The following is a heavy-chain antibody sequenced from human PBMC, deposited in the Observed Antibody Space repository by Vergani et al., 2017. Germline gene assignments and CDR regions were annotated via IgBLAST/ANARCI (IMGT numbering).Heavy chain of an antibody. CDR2: IYYSGST. V-gene: IGHV4-39*01. CDR3: ARHYYGSGSYYFHYYYYGMDV. Sequence: QLQLQESGPGLVKPSETLSLTCTVSGGSISSSSYYWGWIRQPPGKGLEWIGSIYYSGSTYYNPSLKSRVTISVDTSKNQFSLKLSSVNAADTAVYYCARHYYGSGSYYFHYYYYGMDVWGQGTTVTVSS. CDR1: GGSISSSSYY. D-gene: IGHD3-10*01. J-gene: IGHJ6*02.